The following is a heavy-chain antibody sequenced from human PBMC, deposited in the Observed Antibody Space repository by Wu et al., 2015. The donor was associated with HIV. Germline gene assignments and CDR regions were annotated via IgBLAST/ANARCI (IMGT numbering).Heavy chain of an antibody. CDR3: TTVRWELSEGNYYYAMDV. V-gene: IGHV1-24*01. J-gene: IGHJ6*02. D-gene: IGHD3-16*02. CDR1: GYTLTKLY. Sequence: VQLVQSGVEVKKPGASVKVSCKVSGYTLTKLYIHWVRQAPGKGLEWMGGFDPEKGETIYAQKFQGRVTMTEDTSTDTAYMDLSSLTSEDTAVYFCTTVRWELSEGNYYYAMDVWGQGTTVTVS. CDR2: FDPEKGET.